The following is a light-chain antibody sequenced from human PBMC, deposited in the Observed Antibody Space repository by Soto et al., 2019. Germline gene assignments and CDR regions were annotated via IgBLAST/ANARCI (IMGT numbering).Light chain of an antibody. V-gene: IGLV2-14*03. CDR3: SSYTSSSLHV. J-gene: IGLJ1*01. Sequence: QSALTQPASVSGSPGQSITISCTGTSSVVGGYNYVSWYQQHPGKAPKLMIYDVSNRPSGVSNRFSGSKSGNTASLTISGLQAEDEADYYCSSYTSSSLHVFGPGTKVTVL. CDR2: DVS. CDR1: SSVVGGYNY.